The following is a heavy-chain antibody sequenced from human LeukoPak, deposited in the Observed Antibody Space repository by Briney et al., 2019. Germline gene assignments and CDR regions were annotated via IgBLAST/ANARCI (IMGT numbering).Heavy chain of an antibody. CDR2: IYYSGST. CDR3: ARLPLGSSSYFGY. V-gene: IGHV4-39*01. J-gene: IGHJ4*02. CDR1: GGSISSSSYY. D-gene: IGHD6-6*01. Sequence: KPSETLSLTCTVSGGSISSSSYYWGWIRQPPGKGLEWIGSIYYSGSTYYNPSLKSRVTISVDTSKNQFSLKLSSVTAADTAVYYCARLPLGSSSYFGYWGQGTLVTVSS.